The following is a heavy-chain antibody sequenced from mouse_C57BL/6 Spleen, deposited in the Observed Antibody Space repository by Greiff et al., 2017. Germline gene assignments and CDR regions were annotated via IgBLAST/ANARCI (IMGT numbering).Heavy chain of an antibody. CDR3: ARESYYGLFDY. D-gene: IGHD1-2*01. CDR1: GFTFSDFY. J-gene: IGHJ2*01. V-gene: IGHV7-1*01. CDR2: SRNKANDYTT. Sequence: DVMLVESGGGLVQSGRSLRLSCATSGFTFSDFYMEWVRQAPGKGLEWIAASRNKANDYTTEYSASVKGRFIVSRDTSQSILYLQMNALRAEDTAIYSCARESYYGLFDYWGQGTTLTVSS.